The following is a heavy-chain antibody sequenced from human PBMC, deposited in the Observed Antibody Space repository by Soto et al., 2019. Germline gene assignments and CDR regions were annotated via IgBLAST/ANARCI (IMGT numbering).Heavy chain of an antibody. CDR1: GFTFSSYS. CDR3: ARAPWGGDSYGMDV. CDR2: ISSSSSYI. J-gene: IGHJ6*02. Sequence: EVQLVESGGGLVEPGGSLRLSCAASGFTFSSYSMNWVRQAPGKGLEWVSSISSSSSYIYYADSVKGRFTISRDNAKNSLYLQMNSLRAEGTAVYYCARAPWGGDSYGMDVWGQGTTVTVSS. V-gene: IGHV3-21*01. D-gene: IGHD2-21*02.